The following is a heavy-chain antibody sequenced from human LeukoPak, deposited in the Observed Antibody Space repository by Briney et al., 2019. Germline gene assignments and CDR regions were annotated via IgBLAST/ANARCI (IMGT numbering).Heavy chain of an antibody. CDR2: IYYSGST. J-gene: IGHJ4*02. Sequence: SETLSLTCTVSGGSISSSSYYWGWIRQPPGKGLEGIGSIYYSGSTYYNPSLTSRGNTSVDTSKNQFSLKLSSVTAADTAVYYCARLLRSSGYYFDYWGQGTLVTVSS. CDR3: ARLLRSSGYYFDY. V-gene: IGHV4-39*01. CDR1: GGSISSSSYY. D-gene: IGHD6-19*01.